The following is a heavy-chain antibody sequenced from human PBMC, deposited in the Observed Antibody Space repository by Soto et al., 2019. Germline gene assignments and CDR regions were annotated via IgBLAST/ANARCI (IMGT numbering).Heavy chain of an antibody. V-gene: IGHV3-9*01. D-gene: IGHD6-13*01. CDR3: ARAAAGIDY. CDR2: IRWHSGSK. J-gene: IGHJ4*02. CDR1: GFTFDDYA. Sequence: PGGPLRLSCAASGFTFDDYAMHWIRQAPGKGLEWVAGIRWHSGSKGYADSVKGRFTISRDNSKSTLYLQMNSLRAEDKAVYYCARAAAGIDYWGQGTLVTVS.